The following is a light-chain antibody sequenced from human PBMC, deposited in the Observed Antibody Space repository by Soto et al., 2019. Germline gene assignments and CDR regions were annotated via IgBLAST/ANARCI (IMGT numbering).Light chain of an antibody. Sequence: VLTQSPGTLSLSPGERATISCRASQSISSSYLAWYQHKPGQAPRLLIYGASSRATGIPHRFSGSGSGTDFTLTISRLEPEDCGVYYCQQYGGSLPYTFGQGTRLEIK. J-gene: IGKJ2*01. CDR2: GAS. V-gene: IGKV3-20*01. CDR3: QQYGGSLPYT. CDR1: QSISSSY.